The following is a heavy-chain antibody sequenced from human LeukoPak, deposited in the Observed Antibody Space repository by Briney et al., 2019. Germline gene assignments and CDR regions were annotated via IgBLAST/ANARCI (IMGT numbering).Heavy chain of an antibody. CDR2: ISYDGSNK. Sequence: GGSLRLSCAASGFTFSSYAMHWVRQAPGKGLEWVAVISYDGSNKYYADSVKGRFPISRDNSKNTLYLQMNSLRAEDTAVYYCAGDYCSSTSCYTNPFDYWGQGTLVTVSS. CDR1: GFTFSSYA. D-gene: IGHD2-2*02. J-gene: IGHJ4*02. CDR3: AGDYCSSTSCYTNPFDY. V-gene: IGHV3-30-3*01.